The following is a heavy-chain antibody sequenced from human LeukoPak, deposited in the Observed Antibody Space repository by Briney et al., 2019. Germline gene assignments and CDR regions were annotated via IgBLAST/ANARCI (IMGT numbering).Heavy chain of an antibody. CDR3: ARVDGGRSGIYYFDF. D-gene: IGHD4-23*01. CDR2: IYYSGSA. J-gene: IGHJ4*02. Sequence: PSETLSLTCDVSGGSIDTHYWTWIRQSPGRGLEWIGLIYYSGSAIYNPFLKSRVTISEDKSKNQIYLTMTSVTAADTAVYYCARVDGGRSGIYYFDFWGQGTLVIVFS. V-gene: IGHV4-59*11. CDR1: GGSIDTHY.